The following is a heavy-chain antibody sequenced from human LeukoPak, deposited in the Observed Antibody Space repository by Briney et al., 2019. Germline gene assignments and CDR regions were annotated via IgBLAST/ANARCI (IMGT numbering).Heavy chain of an antibody. D-gene: IGHD5-12*01. J-gene: IGHJ5*02. Sequence: SETLSLTCTVSGGSISSGGYYWSWIRQPPGKGLEWIGEIYHSGSTNYNPSLKSRVTISVDKSKNQFSLKLSSVTAADTAVYYCARAFSGYDSWFDPWGQGTLVTVPS. V-gene: IGHV4-39*07. CDR1: GGSISSGGYY. CDR3: ARAFSGYDSWFDP. CDR2: IYHSGST.